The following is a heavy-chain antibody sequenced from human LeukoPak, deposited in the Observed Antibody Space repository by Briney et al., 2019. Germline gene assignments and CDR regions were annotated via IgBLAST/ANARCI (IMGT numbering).Heavy chain of an antibody. D-gene: IGHD3-22*01. CDR2: ISYDGSNK. CDR1: GFTFSSYA. J-gene: IGHJ4*02. Sequence: PERSLRLSCAASGFTFSSYAMHWVRQAPGKGLEWVAVISYDGSNKYYADSVKGRFTISRDNSKNTLYLQMNSLRAEDTAVYYCARGETRYYYDSSGYYYRYWGQGTLVTVSS. V-gene: IGHV3-30*04. CDR3: ARGETRYYYDSSGYYYRY.